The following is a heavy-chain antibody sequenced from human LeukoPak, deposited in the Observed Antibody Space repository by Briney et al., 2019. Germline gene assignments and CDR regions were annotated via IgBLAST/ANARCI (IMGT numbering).Heavy chain of an antibody. CDR2: ITISGDRT. CDR3: AKGNTKDVNSGP. Sequence: GGSLRLSCAASGFTFSSYAMSWVRQAPGKGLEWVSSITISGDRTYYADSVKGRFTTSRDNSKNTLHLQMNSLRAEDTATYYCAKGNTKDVNSGPWGQGILVTVSS. V-gene: IGHV3-23*01. D-gene: IGHD1-26*01. CDR1: GFTFSSYA. J-gene: IGHJ5*02.